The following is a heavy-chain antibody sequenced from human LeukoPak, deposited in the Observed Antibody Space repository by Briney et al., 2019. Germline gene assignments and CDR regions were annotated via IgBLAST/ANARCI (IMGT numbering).Heavy chain of an antibody. CDR3: ARQIYGDLYYFDY. CDR1: GGSISSGDYY. D-gene: IGHD4-17*01. V-gene: IGHV4-30-4*01. Sequence: SQTLSLTCTVSGGSISSGDYYWSWIRQPPGRGLEWIGYIYYSGSSYYIPSLKSRVTMSVDTSKNQFSLRLSSVTAADTAVYYCARQIYGDLYYFDYWGQGTLVTVSS. J-gene: IGHJ4*02. CDR2: IYYSGSS.